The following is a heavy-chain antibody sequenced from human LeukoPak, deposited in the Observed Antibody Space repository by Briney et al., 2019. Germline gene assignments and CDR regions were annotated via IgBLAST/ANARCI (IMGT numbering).Heavy chain of an antibody. CDR2: ISSSGSTI. V-gene: IGHV3-11*01. CDR3: ARGVTTMVRGAENWFDP. D-gene: IGHD3-10*01. J-gene: IGHJ5*02. CDR1: GFTFSDYY. Sequence: GGSLRLSCAASGFTFSDYYMSWIRQAPGKGLEWVSYISSSGSTIYYADSVKGRFTISRDNAKNSLYLQMNSLRAEDTAVYYCARGVTTMVRGAENWFDPWGQEPWSPSPQ.